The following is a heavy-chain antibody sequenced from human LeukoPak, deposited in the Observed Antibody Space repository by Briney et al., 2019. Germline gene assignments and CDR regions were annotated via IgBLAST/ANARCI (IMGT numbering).Heavy chain of an antibody. CDR1: GYTFTSCY. Sequence: ASVEVSCKASGYTFTSCYMHWVRQAPGQGLEWMGIINPSGGSTSYAQKFQGRVTMTRDTSTSTVYMELSSLRSEDTAVYYRARDREGELSVDYWGQGTLVTVSS. CDR3: ARDREGELSVDY. V-gene: IGHV1-46*01. J-gene: IGHJ4*02. D-gene: IGHD3-16*02. CDR2: INPSGGST.